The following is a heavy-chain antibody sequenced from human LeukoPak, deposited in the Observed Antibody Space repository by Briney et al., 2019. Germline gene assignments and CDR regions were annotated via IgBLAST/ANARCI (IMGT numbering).Heavy chain of an antibody. CDR3: ARRAAAYYYYGMDV. J-gene: IGHJ6*02. CDR2: IYYSGST. Sequence: TSETLSLTCTVSGGSISSSSYYWGWIRQPPGKGLERIGSIYYSGSTYYNPSLKSRVTISVDTSKNQFSLKLSSVTAADTAVYYCARRAAAYYYYGMDVWGQGTTVTVSS. D-gene: IGHD2-2*01. V-gene: IGHV4-39*01. CDR1: GGSISSSSYY.